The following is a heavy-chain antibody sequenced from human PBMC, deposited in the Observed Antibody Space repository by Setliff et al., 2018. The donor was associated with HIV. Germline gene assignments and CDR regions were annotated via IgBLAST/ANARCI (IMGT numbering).Heavy chain of an antibody. J-gene: IGHJ6*02. CDR3: ARDCQVGWVFTYGMDV. CDR1: GFTFSDYD. CDR2: IGTGGDT. D-gene: IGHD6-13*01. Sequence: GGSLRLSCATSGFTFSDYDFHWVRQAAGKGLEWVSAIGTGGDTYYVDSVKGRFTISRDNSKNTLFLQMNSLRPEDTAVYYCARDCQVGWVFTYGMDVWGQGTLVTVSS. V-gene: IGHV3-13*01.